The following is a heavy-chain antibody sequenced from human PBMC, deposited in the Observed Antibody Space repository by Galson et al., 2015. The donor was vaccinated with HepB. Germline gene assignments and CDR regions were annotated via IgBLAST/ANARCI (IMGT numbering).Heavy chain of an antibody. CDR3: ARATRRSGYDSFDY. CDR1: GGSISSGGYY. V-gene: IGHV4-31*03. CDR2: IYYSGST. Sequence: TLSLTCTVSGGSISSGGYYWSWIRQHPGKGLEWIGYIYYSGSTYYDPSLKSRVTISVDTSKNQFSLKLSSVTAADTAVYYCARATRRSGYDSFDYWGQGTLVTVSS. J-gene: IGHJ4*02. D-gene: IGHD5-12*01.